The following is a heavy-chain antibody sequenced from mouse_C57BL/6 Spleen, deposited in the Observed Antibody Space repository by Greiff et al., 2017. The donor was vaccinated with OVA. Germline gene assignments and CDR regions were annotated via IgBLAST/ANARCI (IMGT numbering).Heavy chain of an antibody. Sequence: QVQLQQSGAELVKPGASVKISCKASGYAFSSYWMNWVKQRPGKGLEWIGQIYPGDGDTNYNGKFKGKATLTADKSSSTAYMQLSSLTSEDSAVYFCARRGYDYEDYAMDYWGQGTSVTVSS. CDR2: IYPGDGDT. CDR3: ARRGYDYEDYAMDY. D-gene: IGHD2-4*01. V-gene: IGHV1-80*01. J-gene: IGHJ4*01. CDR1: GYAFSSYW.